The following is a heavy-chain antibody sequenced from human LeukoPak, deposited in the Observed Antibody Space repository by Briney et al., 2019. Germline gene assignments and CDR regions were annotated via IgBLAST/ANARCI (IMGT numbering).Heavy chain of an antibody. V-gene: IGHV3-72*01. CDR2: IRKKANSYST. J-gene: IGHJ4*02. CDR1: GFTFSDHY. D-gene: IGHD6-19*01. Sequence: GGGLRLSFAAPGFTFSDHYMDWGRPAPGEGGGWGWRIRKKANSYSTQYAASVKGRFTISRDDSKNSLYLQMNSLRTEDTAVYYCARVDDAVAVDYWGQGTLVTVSS. CDR3: ARVDDAVAVDY.